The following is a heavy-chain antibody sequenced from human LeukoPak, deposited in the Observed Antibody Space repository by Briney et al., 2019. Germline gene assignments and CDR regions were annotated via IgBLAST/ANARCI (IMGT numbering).Heavy chain of an antibody. CDR2: ISGDGGST. J-gene: IGHJ4*02. V-gene: IGHV3-43*02. CDR3: AKDIDYGDYGSCFDY. CDR1: GFTFSTYA. D-gene: IGHD4-17*01. Sequence: GGSLRLSCAASGFTFSTYAMHWVRQAPGKGLEWVSLISGDGGSTYYADSVKGRFTISRDNSKNSLYLQMNSLRTEDTALYYCAKDIDYGDYGSCFDYWGQGTLVTVSS.